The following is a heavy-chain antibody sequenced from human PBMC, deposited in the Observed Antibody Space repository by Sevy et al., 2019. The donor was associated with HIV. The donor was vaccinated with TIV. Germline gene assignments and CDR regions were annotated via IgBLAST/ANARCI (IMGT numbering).Heavy chain of an antibody. CDR2: IYHSGST. V-gene: IGHV4-30-2*01. CDR1: GGSISSGGYS. J-gene: IGHJ6*03. CDR3: ARGGAAAAGNYYYMDV. D-gene: IGHD6-13*01. Sequence: SETLSLTCAVSGGSISSGGYSWSWIRQPPGKGLEWIGYIYHSGSTYYNPSLKSRVTISVDSSKNQFSLKLSSVTAADTAVYYCARGGAAAAGNYYYMDVWGKGTTVTVSS.